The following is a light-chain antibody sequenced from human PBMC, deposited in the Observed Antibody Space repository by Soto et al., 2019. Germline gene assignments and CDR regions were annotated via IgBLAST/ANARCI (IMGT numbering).Light chain of an antibody. V-gene: IGKV2-28*01. CDR1: QSLLHSNGYKY. CDR3: MQALQNPLT. J-gene: IGKJ5*01. CDR2: LVS. Sequence: EIVLTQSPLSLPVTPGEPASISCRSSQSLLHSNGYKYVDWYLQKPGKSPQXLMYLVSNRASGVPERFSGSGSGTDVTLKISRVEAEDVGLDYCMQALQNPLTFGQGTRLEIK.